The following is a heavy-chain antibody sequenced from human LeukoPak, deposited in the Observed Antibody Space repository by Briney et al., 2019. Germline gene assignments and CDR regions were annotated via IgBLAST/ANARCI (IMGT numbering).Heavy chain of an antibody. CDR2: ISTSSNYI. CDR1: VFTFRDYY. J-gene: IGHJ2*01. V-gene: IGHV3-11*03. CDR3: ARPRIAWSSHWYFEV. Sequence: GGSLRLFPAASVFTFRDYYMSWIRQAPGKGLEWFSYISTSSNYIKDADSVKGRFTISRDNAKNSLFLRMRSLRVEDTAVYYCARPRIAWSSHWYFEVWGRGTLVTVSS. D-gene: IGHD3-9*01.